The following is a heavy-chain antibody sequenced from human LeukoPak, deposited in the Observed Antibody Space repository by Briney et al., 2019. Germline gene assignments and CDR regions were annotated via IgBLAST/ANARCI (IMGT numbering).Heavy chain of an antibody. Sequence: SETLSLTCSVSGDSISSARNYWGWIRQSPGKGLEWLASVYSSGRTHANPSLTSRVSISIDMSKNQFSLKLYSVTASDAAIYYCARHLSGTAMAHYFDFWGQGTLVTVSS. D-gene: IGHD5-18*01. V-gene: IGHV4-39*01. J-gene: IGHJ4*02. CDR1: GDSISSARNY. CDR2: VYSSGRT. CDR3: ARHLSGTAMAHYFDF.